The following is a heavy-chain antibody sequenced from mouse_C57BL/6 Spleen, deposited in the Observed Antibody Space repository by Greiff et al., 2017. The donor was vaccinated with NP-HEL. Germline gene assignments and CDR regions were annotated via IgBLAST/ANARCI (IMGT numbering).Heavy chain of an antibody. CDR1: GYTFTSYW. J-gene: IGHJ2*01. Sequence: QVQLQQPGTELVKPGASAKLSCKASGYTFTSYWMHWVKQRPGQGLEWIGNINPSNGGTNYNEKFKSKATLTVDKSSSTAYMQLSSLTSEDSAVHECAREGGLYDYDGEDYWGQGTTLTVSS. CDR2: INPSNGGT. V-gene: IGHV1-53*01. D-gene: IGHD2-4*01. CDR3: AREGGLYDYDGEDY.